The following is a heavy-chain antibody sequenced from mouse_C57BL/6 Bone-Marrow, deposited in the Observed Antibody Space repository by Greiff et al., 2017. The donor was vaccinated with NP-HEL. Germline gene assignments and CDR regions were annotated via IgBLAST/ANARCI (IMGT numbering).Heavy chain of an antibody. D-gene: IGHD2-1*01. CDR2: IDPSDSYT. CDR3: ARDGTLFAY. Sequence: QVQLQQPGAELVKPGASVKLSCKASGYTFTSYWMQWVKQRPGQGLEWIGEIDPSDSYTNYNQKFKGKATLTVDKSSSTAYMQLSSLTSEDSAVYYCARDGTLFAYWGQGTLVTVSA. V-gene: IGHV1-50*01. J-gene: IGHJ3*01. CDR1: GYTFTSYW.